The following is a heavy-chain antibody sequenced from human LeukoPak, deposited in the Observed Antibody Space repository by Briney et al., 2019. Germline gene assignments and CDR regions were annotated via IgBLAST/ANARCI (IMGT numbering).Heavy chain of an antibody. D-gene: IGHD3-10*01. CDR3: AKNGGYYGSGTHGGAFDI. CDR1: GFTVSSNY. CDR2: IYSGGGT. Sequence: PGGSLRLSCAASGFTVSSNYMSWVRQAPGKGLEWVSIIYSGGGTYYADSVKGRFTISRDSSKNTLYLQMNSLRAEDTAVYYCAKNGGYYGSGTHGGAFDIWGQGTMVTVSS. V-gene: IGHV3-53*01. J-gene: IGHJ3*02.